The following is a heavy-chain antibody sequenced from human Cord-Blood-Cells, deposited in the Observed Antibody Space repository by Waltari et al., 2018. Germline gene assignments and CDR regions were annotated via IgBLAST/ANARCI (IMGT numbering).Heavy chain of an antibody. Sequence: QVQLVQSGAEVKKPGASVKVSCKVSGYTLTELSMHWVRQAPGKGLEWMGGFDPEEGETIYAQNFQGRVTMTEDTSTDTAYMELSSLRSEDTSVYYCATGYYYDSSGYYYWYFDLWGRGTLVTVSS. CDR2: FDPEEGET. J-gene: IGHJ2*01. V-gene: IGHV1-24*01. CDR3: ATGYYYDSSGYYYWYFDL. D-gene: IGHD3-22*01. CDR1: GYTLTELS.